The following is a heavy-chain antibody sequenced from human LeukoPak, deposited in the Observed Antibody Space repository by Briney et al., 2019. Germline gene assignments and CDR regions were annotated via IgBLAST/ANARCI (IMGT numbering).Heavy chain of an antibody. CDR3: AKSQSIREQKWGPFDY. CDR1: GFTFSSYA. J-gene: IGHJ4*02. V-gene: IGHV3-23*01. CDR2: ISGSGGST. Sequence: GGSLRLSCAASGFTFSSYAMSWVRQAPGKGLEWVSAISGSGGSTYYADSVKGRFTISRDNSKNTLYLQMNSLRAEDTAVYYCAKSQSIREQKWGPFDYWGQGTLATVSS. D-gene: IGHD1/OR15-1a*01.